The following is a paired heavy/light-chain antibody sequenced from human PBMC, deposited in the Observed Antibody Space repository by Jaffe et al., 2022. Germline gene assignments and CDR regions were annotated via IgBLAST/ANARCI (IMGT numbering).Light chain of an antibody. Sequence: DIQMTQSPSSLSASVGDRVTITCRASQGITNHLAWFQQKPGKAPKSLIYGASSLQSGVPSKFSGRGSGTDFTLTISSLQPEDSATYYCQQYTTFPLTFGQGTKVEIK. J-gene: IGKJ1*01. CDR3: QQYTTFPLT. CDR2: GAS. CDR1: QGITNH. V-gene: IGKV1-16*02.
Heavy chain of an antibody. Sequence: QITLKESGPTLVKPTQTLTLTCTFSGFSLTTTGVGVGWIRQPPGKALEWLALIYWDDDKRYSPSLNNRLTITQDTSKNQVVLTLTNMDPVDTATYYCSGGSGRTFDFWGQGILVTVSS. CDR3: SGGSGRTFDF. CDR2: IYWDDDK. J-gene: IGHJ4*02. D-gene: IGHD3-10*01. CDR1: GFSLTTTGVG. V-gene: IGHV2-5*02.